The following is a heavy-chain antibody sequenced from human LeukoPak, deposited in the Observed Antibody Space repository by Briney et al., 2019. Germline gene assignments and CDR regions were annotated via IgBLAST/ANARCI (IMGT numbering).Heavy chain of an antibody. CDR2: IHPSGST. CDR3: ARGPPPDFDY. J-gene: IGHJ4*02. CDR1: GGSISSYY. V-gene: IGHV4-4*07. Sequence: SETLSLTCTVSGGSISSYYWSWIRQPAGQGLEWIGRIHPSGSTNYNPSLKSRVTLSVDTSKNQFSLKLSSVTAADTAVYYCARGPPPDFDYWGRGTLVTVSS.